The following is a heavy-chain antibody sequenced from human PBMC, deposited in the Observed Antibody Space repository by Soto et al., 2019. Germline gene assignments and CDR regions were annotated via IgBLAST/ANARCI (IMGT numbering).Heavy chain of an antibody. D-gene: IGHD2-15*01. CDR1: GFPFTTYA. Sequence: QVQLVESGGGVVQPGGSLRLSCAASGFPFTTYAMHWVRQAPGKGLEWVAASSYDGKKTHYADSVKGRFTISRDNSKNMVDLHMSSLGGADTAVYYCAKDRSPVVVVQYFMDDWGKGTTVNVSS. CDR2: SSYDGKKT. V-gene: IGHV3-30*18. CDR3: AKDRSPVVVVQYFMDD. J-gene: IGHJ6*03.